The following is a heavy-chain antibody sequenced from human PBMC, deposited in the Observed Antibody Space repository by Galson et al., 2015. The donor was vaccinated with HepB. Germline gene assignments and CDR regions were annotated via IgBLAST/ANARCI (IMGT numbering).Heavy chain of an antibody. D-gene: IGHD3/OR15-3a*01. CDR1: GFTFSSYG. CDR3: AKDGVRIMGRFLDWLLSYYFDY. J-gene: IGHJ4*02. V-gene: IGHV3-30*18. CDR2: ISYDGTNK. Sequence: SLRLSCAASGFTFSSYGMHWVRQAPGKGLEWVAIISYDGTNKYYADSVKGRFTISRDNSKNTLYLQMNSLRAEDTAVYYCAKDGVRIMGRFLDWLLSYYFDYWGQGTLVTVSS.